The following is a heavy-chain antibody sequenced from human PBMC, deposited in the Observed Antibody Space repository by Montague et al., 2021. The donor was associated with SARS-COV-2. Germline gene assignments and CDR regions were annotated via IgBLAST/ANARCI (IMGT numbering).Heavy chain of an antibody. CDR3: ARVRVVGALAFYYYYGRDV. D-gene: IGHD1-26*01. CDR1: LRCFVVEF. CDR2: VCRLLLA. Sequence: SETLSLTCAVDLRCFVVEFRRRSEEHTSELQSPKGLVCRLLLANYNPSLMSRVTISVDTSKNQFSLKLSSVTAADTAVYYCARVRVVGALAFYYYYGRDVWGEGTTVTVS. J-gene: IGHJ6*01. V-gene: IGHV4-34*01.